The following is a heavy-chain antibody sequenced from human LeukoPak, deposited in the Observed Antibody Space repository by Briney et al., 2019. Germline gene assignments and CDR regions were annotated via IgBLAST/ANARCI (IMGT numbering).Heavy chain of an antibody. Sequence: SETLSLTCAVYGGSFSGYYWSWIRQPPGKGLEWIGEINHSGSTNYNPSLKSRVTMSVDTSKNQFSLKLSSVTAADTAVYYCAITDSSGYSEHFDYWGQGTLVTVSS. J-gene: IGHJ4*02. D-gene: IGHD3-22*01. CDR2: INHSGST. V-gene: IGHV4-34*01. CDR1: GGSFSGYY. CDR3: AITDSSGYSEHFDY.